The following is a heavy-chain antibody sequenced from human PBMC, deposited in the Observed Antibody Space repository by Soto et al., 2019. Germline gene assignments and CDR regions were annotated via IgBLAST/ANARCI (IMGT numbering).Heavy chain of an antibody. Sequence: SETLSLTCTVSGGSISGYYWSWIRQPAGKGLGWIGRIYTSGSTNYNPSLKSRVTMSVDTSKNQFSLKLSSVTAADTAVYYCARAMVRGVMIGFDYWGQGTLDTVSS. J-gene: IGHJ4*02. CDR3: ARAMVRGVMIGFDY. CDR2: IYTSGST. V-gene: IGHV4-4*07. CDR1: GGSISGYY. D-gene: IGHD3-10*01.